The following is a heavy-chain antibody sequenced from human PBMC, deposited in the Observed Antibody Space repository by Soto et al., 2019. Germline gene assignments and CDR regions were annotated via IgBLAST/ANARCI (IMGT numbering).Heavy chain of an antibody. Sequence: SETLSLTCTVSGGSISSYYWSWIRQPPGKGLEWIGYIYYSGSTNCNPSLKSRVTISVDTSKNQFSLKLSSVTAADTAVYYCARDYRRAAAGTRSWFDPWGQGTLVTVSS. CDR2: IYYSGST. D-gene: IGHD6-13*01. CDR1: GGSISSYY. V-gene: IGHV4-59*01. CDR3: ARDYRRAAAGTRSWFDP. J-gene: IGHJ5*02.